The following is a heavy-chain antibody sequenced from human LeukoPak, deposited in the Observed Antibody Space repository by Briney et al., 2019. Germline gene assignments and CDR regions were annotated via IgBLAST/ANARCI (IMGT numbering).Heavy chain of an antibody. J-gene: IGHJ4*02. CDR2: INPNSGGT. D-gene: IGHD3-3*01. CDR1: GYTFTGYY. Sequence: ASVTVSCKASGYTFTGYYMRWVRQAPGQGLEWMGWINPNSGGTNYAQKFQGRVTMTRDTSISTAYMELSRLRSDDTAVYYCAREAITIFGVKKFDYWGQGTLVTVSS. V-gene: IGHV1-2*02. CDR3: AREAITIFGVKKFDY.